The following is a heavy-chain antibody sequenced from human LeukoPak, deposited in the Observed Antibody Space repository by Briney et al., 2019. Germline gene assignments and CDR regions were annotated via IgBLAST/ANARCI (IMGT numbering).Heavy chain of an antibody. Sequence: GGSLRLSCSASGFTFSSYWMIWVRQAPGKGLEWVANINQVGSEKYYADSVKGRFTISRDNSKNSLYLQMSSLRSEDTAVYFCARDHVEPGVFLDSWGQGTLVTASS. V-gene: IGHV3-7*05. D-gene: IGHD1-14*01. CDR2: INQVGSEK. J-gene: IGHJ4*02. CDR3: ARDHVEPGVFLDS. CDR1: GFTFSSYW.